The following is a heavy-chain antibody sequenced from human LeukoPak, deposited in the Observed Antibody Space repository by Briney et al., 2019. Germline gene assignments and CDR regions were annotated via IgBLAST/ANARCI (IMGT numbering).Heavy chain of an antibody. D-gene: IGHD1-26*01. CDR3: ARVGGSWEPFDY. Sequence: ASVKVSCKASGYTFTGYYMHWVRQAPGQGLEWMGWMNPNSGDTNYVQKFQGRVTMTRDTSIPTAYMELSRLTSDDTAVYYCARVGGSWEPFDYWGQGTLVTVSP. CDR1: GYTFTGYY. J-gene: IGHJ4*02. V-gene: IGHV1-2*02. CDR2: MNPNSGDT.